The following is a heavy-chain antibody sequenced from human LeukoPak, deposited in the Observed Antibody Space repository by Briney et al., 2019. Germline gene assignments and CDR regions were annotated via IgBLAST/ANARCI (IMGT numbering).Heavy chain of an antibody. CDR3: ARDYGDIPPDWYYDL. J-gene: IGHJ2*01. V-gene: IGHV4-59*01. CDR1: GGSISSSY. D-gene: IGHD4-17*01. CDR2: IYYTGST. Sequence: SETLSLTCTVSGGSISSSYWSWIRQPPGKGLEWIGYIYYTGSTTYNPSLKSRVTISVDTSKNQFTLKLRSVTAADTAVYYCARDYGDIPPDWYYDLWGRGTLVTVSS.